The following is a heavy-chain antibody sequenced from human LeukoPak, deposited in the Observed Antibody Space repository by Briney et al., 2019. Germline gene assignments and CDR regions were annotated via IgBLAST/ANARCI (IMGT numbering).Heavy chain of an antibody. CDR2: INPSGGST. Sequence: ASVKVSCKASGYTFPSYYMHWVRQAPGQGLEWMGTINPSGGSTTYAQKFQGKVTMTRDTSTSTVYMELNNLRSEDTAVYYCARDDSPDTAMVYAFDIWGQGTMVTVSS. CDR3: ARDDSPDTAMVYAFDI. V-gene: IGHV1-46*01. J-gene: IGHJ3*02. D-gene: IGHD5-18*01. CDR1: GYTFPSYY.